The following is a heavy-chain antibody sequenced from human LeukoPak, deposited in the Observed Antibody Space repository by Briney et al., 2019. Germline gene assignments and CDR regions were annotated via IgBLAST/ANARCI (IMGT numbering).Heavy chain of an antibody. V-gene: IGHV4-59*08. CDR1: GGSISSNY. Sequence: SETLSLTCTVSGGSISSNYWSSIRQPPGKGLEWIGYICYSGSTSYSPSLKSRVTISLDTSKNQFSLKLTSVTAVDTAVYYCARYVSGSPGAFDIWGQGTMVTVPS. J-gene: IGHJ3*02. D-gene: IGHD3-10*01. CDR2: ICYSGST. CDR3: ARYVSGSPGAFDI.